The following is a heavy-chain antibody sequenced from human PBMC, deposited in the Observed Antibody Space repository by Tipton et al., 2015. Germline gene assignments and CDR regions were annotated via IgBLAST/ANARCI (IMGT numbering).Heavy chain of an antibody. CDR2: ISWNGGST. CDR1: GFTFEDFA. Sequence: SLRLSCAASGFTFEDFAMHWVRKTPGKGLEWVSGISWNGGSTGYGDSVKGRFTISRDNGKNFLYLQMNSLRAEDTALYYCAKDFRSSSWSSYFYGLDVWGQGTTVTVSS. V-gene: IGHV3-9*01. CDR3: AKDFRSSSWSSYFYGLDV. J-gene: IGHJ6*02. D-gene: IGHD6-13*01.